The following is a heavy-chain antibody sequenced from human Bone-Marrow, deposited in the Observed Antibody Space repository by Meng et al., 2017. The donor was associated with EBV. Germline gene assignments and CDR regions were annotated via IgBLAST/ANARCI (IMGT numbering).Heavy chain of an antibody. CDR3: AKDCFGDKDS. CDR2: INPDGSVI. D-gene: IGHD2-21*01. V-gene: IGHV3-74*01. Sequence: EVQVMESGGGLVQPGGSLRLSCAASGFTLSSYCVHWVRQAPGKGLVWVSRINPDGSVINYADSVEGRFTISRDNAKNTVYLQMNNLRADDTAVYYCAKDCFGDKDSWGQGTLVTVSS. J-gene: IGHJ4*02. CDR1: GFTLSSYC.